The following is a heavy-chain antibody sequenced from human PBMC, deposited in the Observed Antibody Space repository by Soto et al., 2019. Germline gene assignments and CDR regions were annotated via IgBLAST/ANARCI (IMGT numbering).Heavy chain of an antibody. J-gene: IGHJ4*02. CDR2: IYPGDSDT. CDR3: ARHFSSSSWIQYEPFDY. CDR1: GYSFTSYW. D-gene: IGHD6-13*01. Sequence: LGESLKISCKGSGYSFTSYWIGWVRQMPGKGLEWMGIIYPGDSDTRYSPSFQGQVTISADKSISTAYLQWSSLKASDTAMYYCARHFSSSSWIQYEPFDYWGQGTLVTVSS. V-gene: IGHV5-51*01.